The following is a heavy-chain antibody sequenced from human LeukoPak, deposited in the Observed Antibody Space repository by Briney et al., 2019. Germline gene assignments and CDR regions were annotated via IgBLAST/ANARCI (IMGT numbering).Heavy chain of an antibody. Sequence: SETLSLTCTVSGGSISSSSYYWGWIRQPPGKGLEWIGSIYYSGSTYHNPSLKSRVTISVDTSKNQFSLKLSSVTAADTAVYYCARQRPMVVTAIPAYFDYWGQGTLVTVSS. CDR1: GGSISSSSYY. J-gene: IGHJ4*02. D-gene: IGHD2-21*02. V-gene: IGHV4-39*01. CDR2: IYYSGST. CDR3: ARQRPMVVTAIPAYFDY.